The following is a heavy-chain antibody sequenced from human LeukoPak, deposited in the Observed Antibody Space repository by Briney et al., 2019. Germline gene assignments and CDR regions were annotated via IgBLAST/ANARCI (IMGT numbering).Heavy chain of an antibody. CDR3: ARDMRYCSGGSCYSAHYYYGMDV. Sequence: ASVKVSCKASGHTFTGYYMHWVRQAPGQGLEWMGWINPNSGGTNYAQKFQGWVTMTRDTSISTAYMELSRLRSDDTAVYYCARDMRYCSGGSCYSAHYYYGMDVWGKGTTVTVSS. CDR1: GHTFTGYY. D-gene: IGHD2-15*01. CDR2: INPNSGGT. V-gene: IGHV1-2*04. J-gene: IGHJ6*04.